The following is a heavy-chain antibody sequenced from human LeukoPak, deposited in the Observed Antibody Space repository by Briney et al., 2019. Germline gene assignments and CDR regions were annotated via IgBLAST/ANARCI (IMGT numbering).Heavy chain of an antibody. CDR1: GGSISNYY. CDR2: IYYGGST. J-gene: IGHJ4*02. D-gene: IGHD3-22*01. V-gene: IGHV4-59*08. Sequence: SETLSLTCTVSGGSISNYYWSWIRQSPGKGLEWIGYIYYGGSTNYNPSLKSRVSISVDPSKNQFSLKLSSVTAADTALYYCARHECFFDSSGYYCGGFDYWGQGTLVTVSS. CDR3: ARHECFFDSSGYYCGGFDY.